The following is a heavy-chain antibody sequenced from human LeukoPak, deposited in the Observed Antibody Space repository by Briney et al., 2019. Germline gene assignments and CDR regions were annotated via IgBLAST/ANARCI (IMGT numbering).Heavy chain of an antibody. CDR2: IYYSGST. V-gene: IGHV4-59*01. CDR1: GGSISSYY. D-gene: IGHD4-17*01. J-gene: IGHJ3*02. Sequence: PSETLSLTCTVSGGSISSYYWSWIRQPPGKGLEWIGYIYYSGSTNYNPSLKSRVTISVDTSKNQFSLKLSSVTAADTAVYYCARDPNGDYVRIAAFDIWGQGTMVTVSS. CDR3: ARDPNGDYVRIAAFDI.